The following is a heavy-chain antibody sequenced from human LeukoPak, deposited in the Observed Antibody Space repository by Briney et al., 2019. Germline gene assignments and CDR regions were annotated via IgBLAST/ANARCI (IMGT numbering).Heavy chain of an antibody. D-gene: IGHD6-13*01. CDR2: INHSGST. CDR3: ARDHFSSSLDY. Sequence: KTPETLSLTCADYGGSFIGYYWSWIRQPPGKGLEWIGEINHSGSTNYNPSLKSRVTISVDTSKNQFSLKLSSVTAADTAVYYCARDHFSSSLDYWGQGTLVTVSS. V-gene: IGHV4-34*01. CDR1: GGSFIGYY. J-gene: IGHJ4*02.